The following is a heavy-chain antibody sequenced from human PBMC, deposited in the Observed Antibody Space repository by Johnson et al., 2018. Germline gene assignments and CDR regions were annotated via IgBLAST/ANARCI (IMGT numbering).Heavy chain of an antibody. V-gene: IGHV3-21*06. CDR1: GFTFSTYG. CDR3: ARENSPYCPNGICYPKPIDY. D-gene: IGHD2-8*01. J-gene: IGHJ4*02. CDR2: ISSSNSHI. Sequence: VQLVESGGGLVKPGGSLRLSCASSGFTFSTYGMHWVRQAPGKGLEWVSSISSSNSHIYYANSLKGRFTISRDNAKNSLYLQMNSLRAEDTALYYCARENSPYCPNGICYPKPIDYWGQGTLVTVSS.